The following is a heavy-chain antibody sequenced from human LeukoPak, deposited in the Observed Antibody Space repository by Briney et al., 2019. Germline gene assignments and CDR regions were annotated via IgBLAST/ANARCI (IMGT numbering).Heavy chain of an antibody. V-gene: IGHV3-7*03. CDR1: RFTFSNYW. J-gene: IGHJ4*02. Sequence: PGGSLRLSCGASRFTFSNYWMSWVRQAPGKGLEWVANIKEDGSEKDYVDSVKGRFTISRDNAKNSLYLQMNSLRAEDTAVYYCAKDIGSGSYYRGFVDYWGQGTLVTVSS. CDR2: IKEDGSEK. D-gene: IGHD1-26*01. CDR3: AKDIGSGSYYRGFVDY.